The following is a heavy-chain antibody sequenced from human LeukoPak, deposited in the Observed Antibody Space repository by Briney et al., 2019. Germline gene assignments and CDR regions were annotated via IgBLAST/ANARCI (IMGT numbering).Heavy chain of an antibody. Sequence: SETLSLTCAAYGVSFSGYYWSWIRQPPGKGLEWIGEINHSGSTNYNPSLKSRVTISVDTSKNQFSLKLSSVTAADTAVYYCARGLYYYDSSGYYWHYYYYYMDVWGKGTTVTVSS. D-gene: IGHD3-22*01. CDR2: INHSGST. CDR3: ARGLYYYDSSGYYWHYYYYYMDV. J-gene: IGHJ6*03. V-gene: IGHV4-34*01. CDR1: GVSFSGYY.